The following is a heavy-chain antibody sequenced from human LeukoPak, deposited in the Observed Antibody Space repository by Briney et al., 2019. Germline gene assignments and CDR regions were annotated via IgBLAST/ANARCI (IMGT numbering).Heavy chain of an antibody. Sequence: GGSLRLSCAASGFTFSSYWMSWVRQAPGKGLEWVANIKQDGSEKYYVDSVKGRFTISRDNAKNSPHLQMNSPRAEDTAVYYCARLSDSSGTPRSDYWGQGTLVTVSS. V-gene: IGHV3-7*03. J-gene: IGHJ4*02. CDR3: ARLSDSSGTPRSDY. CDR2: IKQDGSEK. D-gene: IGHD3-22*01. CDR1: GFTFSSYW.